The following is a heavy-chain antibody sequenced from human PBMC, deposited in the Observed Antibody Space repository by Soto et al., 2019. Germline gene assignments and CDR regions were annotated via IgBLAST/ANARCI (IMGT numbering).Heavy chain of an antibody. Sequence: ASVKVSWKAAGYTFTSYDINWVRQATGQGLEWMGWMNPNSGNTGYAQKFQGRVTMTRNTSISTAYMELSSLRSEDTAVYYCARGPPDSYYYDSSGYPFDYWGQGTLVTVSS. V-gene: IGHV1-8*01. D-gene: IGHD3-22*01. CDR1: GYTFTSYD. CDR2: MNPNSGNT. CDR3: ARGPPDSYYYDSSGYPFDY. J-gene: IGHJ4*02.